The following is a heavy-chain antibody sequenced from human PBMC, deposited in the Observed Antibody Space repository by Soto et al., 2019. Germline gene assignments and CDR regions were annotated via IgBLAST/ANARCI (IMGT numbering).Heavy chain of an antibody. CDR1: GFTFRSYV. D-gene: IGHD3-16*01. Sequence: VQLVQSGGGVVQPGTSLRVSCVGSGFTFRSYVINWVRQAPGKGLEWVALTSYDGSDKYYGDSVRGRFTISRDNSRNTVDLQRASLSLEDTALYYCARWGTTGGLDVWGQGTLVSVSS. V-gene: IGHV3-30*19. CDR3: ARWGTTGGLDV. J-gene: IGHJ1*01. CDR2: TSYDGSDK.